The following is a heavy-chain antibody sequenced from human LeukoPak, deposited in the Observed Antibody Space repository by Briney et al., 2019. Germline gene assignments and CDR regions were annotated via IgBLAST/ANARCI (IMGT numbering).Heavy chain of an antibody. D-gene: IGHD3-22*01. Sequence: SETLSLTCTVPGDSISSGDYYWSWIRQPPGKGLEWIGYIYYSGSTYYNPSLKSRVTISVDTSKNQFSLKLSSVTAADTAVYYCARDQLYYDSSGPDYWGQGTLVTVSS. CDR3: ARDQLYYDSSGPDY. J-gene: IGHJ4*02. V-gene: IGHV4-30-4*01. CDR2: IYYSGST. CDR1: GDSISSGDYY.